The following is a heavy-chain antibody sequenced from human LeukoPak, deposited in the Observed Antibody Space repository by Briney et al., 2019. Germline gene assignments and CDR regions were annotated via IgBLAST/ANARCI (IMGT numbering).Heavy chain of an antibody. CDR3: ARQEAAAARDWFDS. D-gene: IGHD6-13*01. V-gene: IGHV3-33*01. Sequence: GRSLRLSCAASGFTFSNYGMHWVRQAPGKGLEWVAVVWYDGSNKYYAASVKGRFTISRDNSKNTLYLQMNSLRADDTAVYYCARQEAAAARDWFDSWGQGTLVTVSS. CDR1: GFTFSNYG. J-gene: IGHJ5*01. CDR2: VWYDGSNK.